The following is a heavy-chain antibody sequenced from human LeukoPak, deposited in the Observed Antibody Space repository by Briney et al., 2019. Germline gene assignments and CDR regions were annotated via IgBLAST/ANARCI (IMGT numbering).Heavy chain of an antibody. CDR1: GGSISSSSYY. V-gene: IGHV4-39*01. D-gene: IGHD2-2*01. CDR2: IYYSGST. CDR3: ASPSLGYCSSTSCDGFDY. J-gene: IGHJ4*02. Sequence: SETLSLTCTVSGGSISSSSYYWGWIRQPPGKGLEWIGSIYYSGSTYYNPSLKSRVPISVDTSKNQFSLKLSSVTAADTAVYYCASPSLGYCSSTSCDGFDYWGQGTLVTVSS.